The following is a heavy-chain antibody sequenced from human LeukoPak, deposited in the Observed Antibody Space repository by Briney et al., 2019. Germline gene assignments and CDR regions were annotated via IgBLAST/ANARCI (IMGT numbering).Heavy chain of an antibody. J-gene: IGHJ4*02. CDR2: IHDSGIT. V-gene: IGHV4-38-2*01. CDR3: ARHRACSSTSCYTGLFDY. Sequence: ASETLSLXCAVSGYSISSGYYWGCARQPPGKGLGWVGTIHDSGITYYNPSLKSRVTISVDTSKNQFSLKLSSVTAADTAVYYCARHRACSSTSCYTGLFDYWGQGTLVTVSS. CDR1: GYSISSGYY. D-gene: IGHD2-2*02.